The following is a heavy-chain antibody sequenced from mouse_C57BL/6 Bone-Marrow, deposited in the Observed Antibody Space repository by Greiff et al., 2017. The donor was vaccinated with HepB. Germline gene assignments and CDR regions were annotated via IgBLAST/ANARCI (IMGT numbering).Heavy chain of an antibody. CDR2: IDPETGGT. Sequence: VQLQQSGAELVRPGASVTLSCKASGYTFTDYDMHWVKQTPVHGLEWIGAIDPETGGTAYNQKFKGKAILTADKSSSTAYMELRSLTSEDSAVYYCTRRDLLWDFWGRGTALTVSS. V-gene: IGHV1-15*01. CDR1: GYTFTDYD. D-gene: IGHD2-1*01. CDR3: TRRDLLWDF. J-gene: IGHJ2*01.